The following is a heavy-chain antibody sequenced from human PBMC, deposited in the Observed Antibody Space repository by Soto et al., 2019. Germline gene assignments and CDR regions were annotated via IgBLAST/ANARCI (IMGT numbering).Heavy chain of an antibody. V-gene: IGHV3-33*01. CDR1: GFTFGTYA. Sequence: GGSLRLSCAASGFTFGTYAMHWVRQAPGKGLEWVAGIWYDGRIENYADSVKGRFSISRDNSKSTVSLHMNSLRVEDTAIYYCARADCGGQCACDYWGQGTLVTVSS. CDR2: IWYDGRIE. J-gene: IGHJ4*02. CDR3: ARADCGGQCACDY. D-gene: IGHD2-21*01.